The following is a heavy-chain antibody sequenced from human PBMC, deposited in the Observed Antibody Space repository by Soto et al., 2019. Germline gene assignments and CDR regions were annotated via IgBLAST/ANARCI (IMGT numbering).Heavy chain of an antibody. CDR2: IYWDDDK. CDR1: GFSLSTSGVG. V-gene: IGHV2-5*02. Sequence: QITLKESGPTLVKPTQTLTLTCTFSGFSLSTSGVGVGWIRQPPGKALEWLALIYWDDDKRYSPSLKSRLTITTGTSKNQVVLTMTNMDPVDTATYYCAHRLGGIGVAGTFDYWGQGTLVTVSS. D-gene: IGHD6-19*01. J-gene: IGHJ4*02. CDR3: AHRLGGIGVAGTFDY.